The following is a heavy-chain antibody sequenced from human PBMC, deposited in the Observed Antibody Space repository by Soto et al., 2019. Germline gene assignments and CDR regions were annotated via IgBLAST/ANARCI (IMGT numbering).Heavy chain of an antibody. V-gene: IGHV5-51*01. Sequence: PGESLKISCKGSGYSFTSYWIGWVRQMPGKGLEWMGIIYPGDSDTRYSPSFQGQVTISADKSISTAYLQWSSLKASDTAMYYCARRHCSGGSCYGWFGPWGQGTLVTVSS. J-gene: IGHJ5*02. CDR2: IYPGDSDT. CDR3: ARRHCSGGSCYGWFGP. CDR1: GYSFTSYW. D-gene: IGHD2-15*01.